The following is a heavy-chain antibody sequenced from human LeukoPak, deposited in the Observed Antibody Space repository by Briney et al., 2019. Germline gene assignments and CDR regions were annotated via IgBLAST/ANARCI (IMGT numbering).Heavy chain of an antibody. CDR1: GFTFDDYG. CDR2: TTWNGGST. J-gene: IGHJ6*03. Sequence: RPGGSLRLSCVASGFTFDDYGMSWLRQAPGKGLEWVSATTWNGGSTAYADSVKGRFTISRDNAKNSLYLQMNSLRAEDTAVYYCARSSRDGYNLIDYMDVWGKGTTVTVSS. CDR3: ARSSRDGYNLIDYMDV. D-gene: IGHD5-24*01. V-gene: IGHV3-20*04.